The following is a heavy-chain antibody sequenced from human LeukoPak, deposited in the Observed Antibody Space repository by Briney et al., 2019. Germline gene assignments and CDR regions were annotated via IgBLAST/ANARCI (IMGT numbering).Heavy chain of an antibody. D-gene: IGHD5-18*01. V-gene: IGHV3-11*04. CDR3: ARGTATDFDY. Sequence: GGSLRLSCAASGFTFSDYSMSWIRQAPGKGLEWLSYISSIGSAIYYADSVEGRFTSSRDNAKNSLYLQMNSLGADDTAVYYCARGTATDFDYWGQGTLVTVSS. CDR2: ISSIGSAI. J-gene: IGHJ4*02. CDR1: GFTFSDYS.